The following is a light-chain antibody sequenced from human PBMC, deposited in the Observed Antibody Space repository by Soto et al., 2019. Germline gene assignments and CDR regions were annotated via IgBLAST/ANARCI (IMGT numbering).Light chain of an antibody. Sequence: DIQMTQSPSTLSASVGDRVTITCRASQSISSWLAWYQQKPGKAPKLLIYKASSLESGVPSRFSGSGSGTEFTLTISCLQPDDFATYYCQQSFTFCPGTKVD. CDR1: QSISSW. CDR2: KAS. J-gene: IGKJ3*01. CDR3: QQSFT. V-gene: IGKV1-5*03.